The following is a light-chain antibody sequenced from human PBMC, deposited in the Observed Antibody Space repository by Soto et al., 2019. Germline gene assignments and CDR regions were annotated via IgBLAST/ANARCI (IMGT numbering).Light chain of an antibody. CDR1: HDINNY. J-gene: IGKJ2*01. CDR3: QQYDDLPYT. Sequence: DIQMTQSPSSLSASVGDRITIACQASHDINNYLSWFQQKPGKAPRLLIYDASNLEAGVPSRFSGSGSGTDFTFTINSLQPEEIATYFCQQYDDLPYTFGQGTNLEIK. V-gene: IGKV1-33*01. CDR2: DAS.